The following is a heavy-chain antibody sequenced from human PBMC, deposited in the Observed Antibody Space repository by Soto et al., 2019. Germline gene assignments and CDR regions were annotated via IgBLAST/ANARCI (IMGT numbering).Heavy chain of an antibody. Sequence: GGSLRLSCAASGFTFSDHYMDWVRQAPGKGPEWVGRTRNKANSYTTEYAASVKGRFTISRDDSKNSLYLQMNSLKTEDTAVYYCAREYSSGWSFDYWGQGTLVTVSS. CDR3: AREYSSGWSFDY. V-gene: IGHV3-72*01. D-gene: IGHD6-19*01. J-gene: IGHJ4*02. CDR1: GFTFSDHY. CDR2: TRNKANSYTT.